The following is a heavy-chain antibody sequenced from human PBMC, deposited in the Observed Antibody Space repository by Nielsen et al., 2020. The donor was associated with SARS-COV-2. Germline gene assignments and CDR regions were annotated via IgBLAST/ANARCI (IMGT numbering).Heavy chain of an antibody. V-gene: IGHV3-30*18. CDR2: ISYDGSNK. CDR3: AKSDGGSGSGYYGMDV. CDR1: GFTFSGYG. J-gene: IGHJ6*02. D-gene: IGHD3-10*01. Sequence: GESLKISCAASGFTFSGYGMHWVRQAPGKGLEWVAVISYDGSNKYYADSVKGRFTISRDNSKNTLYLQMNSLRAEDTAVYYCAKSDGGSGSGYYGMDVWGQGTTVTVSS.